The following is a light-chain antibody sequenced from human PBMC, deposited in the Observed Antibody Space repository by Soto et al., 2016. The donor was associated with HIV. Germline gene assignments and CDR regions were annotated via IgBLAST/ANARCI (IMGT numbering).Light chain of an antibody. CDR1: QSISSW. J-gene: IGKJ1*01. Sequence: DIQMTQSPSTLSASVGDRVTIICRASQSISSWLAWFQQKPGQAPKLLIYKASTLESGVASRFSGSGSGTEFTLTISSLQPDDFATYYCQQYTSYGTFGQGTKVEIK. CDR2: KAS. V-gene: IGKV1-5*03. CDR3: QQYTSYGT.